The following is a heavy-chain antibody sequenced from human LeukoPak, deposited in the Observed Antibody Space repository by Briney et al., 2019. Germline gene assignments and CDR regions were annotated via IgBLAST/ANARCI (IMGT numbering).Heavy chain of an antibody. V-gene: IGHV3-48*03. CDR2: ISSSGSTI. CDR3: ARDGCSGGSCYSYYYYGMDV. D-gene: IGHD2-15*01. CDR1: GFTFSSYE. Sequence: EGSLRLSCAASGFTFSSYEMNWVRQAPGKGLEWVSYISSSGSTIYYADSVKGRFTISRDNAKNSLYLQMNSLRAEDTAVYYCARDGCSGGSCYSYYYYGMDVWVQGTTVTVSS. J-gene: IGHJ6*02.